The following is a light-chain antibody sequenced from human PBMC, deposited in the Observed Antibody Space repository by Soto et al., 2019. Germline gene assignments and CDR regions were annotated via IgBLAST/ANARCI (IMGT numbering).Light chain of an antibody. J-gene: IGKJ1*01. CDR1: QSVNIY. CDR2: DAS. Sequence: EIVLTRSPATLHLAPGERATLSCRASQSVNIYLAWYQQKPGQAPRLLIYDASSRATDIPARVTGSGSGTDFSLTIRSLEPEYFAVYYGQQRSNLPWTFGQGTKVEIK. V-gene: IGKV3-11*01. CDR3: QQRSNLPWT.